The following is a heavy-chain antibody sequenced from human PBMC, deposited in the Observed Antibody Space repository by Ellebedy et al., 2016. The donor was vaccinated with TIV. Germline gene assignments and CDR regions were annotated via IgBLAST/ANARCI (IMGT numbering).Heavy chain of an antibody. V-gene: IGHV1-3*01. CDR3: ARDSVSCSSTSCYPSWFDP. CDR1: GYTFTSYA. J-gene: IGHJ5*02. D-gene: IGHD2-2*01. CDR2: INAGNGNT. Sequence: AASVKVSCKASGYTFTSYAMHWVRQAPGQRLEWMGWINAGNGNTKYSQKFQGRVTITRDTSASTAYMELSSLRSEDTAVYYCARDSVSCSSTSCYPSWFDPWGQGTLVTVSS.